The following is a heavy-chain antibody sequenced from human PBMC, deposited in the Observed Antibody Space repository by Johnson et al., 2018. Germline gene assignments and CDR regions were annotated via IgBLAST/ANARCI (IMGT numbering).Heavy chain of an antibody. Sequence: EVQLLESGGGLVQPGGSLRLSCAASGFTFSGHWMHWVRQDPERGLVWVSEIDFDGTRVTYADFVRGRFTISRDNAKNTLYLQMNSLRVEDTAVYYCVRDVGVSAGDRGGWNKWYDPWGQGALVTVSS. V-gene: IGHV3-74*01. CDR1: GFTFSGHW. CDR3: VRDVGVSAGDRGGWNKWYDP. J-gene: IGHJ5*02. CDR2: IDFDGTRV. D-gene: IGHD2-2*01.